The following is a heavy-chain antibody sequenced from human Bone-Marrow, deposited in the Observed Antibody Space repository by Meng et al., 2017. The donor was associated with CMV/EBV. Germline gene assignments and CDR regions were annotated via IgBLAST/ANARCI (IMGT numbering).Heavy chain of an antibody. CDR3: ARGSPLYYDFWSGYYPNYYYYGMDV. J-gene: IGHJ6*02. CDR1: GYTFTSYD. CDR2: MNPNSGNT. Sequence: ASVKVSCKASGYTFTSYDINWVRQATGQGLEWMGWMNPNSGNTGYAQKFQGRVTITADKSTSTAYMELSSLRSEDTAVYYCARGSPLYYDFWSGYYPNYYYYGMDVWGQGTTVTVSS. D-gene: IGHD3-3*01. V-gene: IGHV1-8*01.